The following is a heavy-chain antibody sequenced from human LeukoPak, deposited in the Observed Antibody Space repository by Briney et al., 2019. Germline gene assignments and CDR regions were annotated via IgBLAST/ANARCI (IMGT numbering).Heavy chain of an antibody. CDR3: ARESDGYNSPYFDY. CDR1: GGSMKSFY. CDR2: MSHSGST. V-gene: IGHV4-59*01. D-gene: IGHD5-24*01. J-gene: IGHJ4*02. Sequence: TSETLSLTCTVSGGSMKSFYWNWIRQSPGKGLEWIGYMSHSGSTNYNPSLETRVSMSVDTSKNHFSLKLSSVTAADTAVYYCARESDGYNSPYFDYWGQGTLVTVSS.